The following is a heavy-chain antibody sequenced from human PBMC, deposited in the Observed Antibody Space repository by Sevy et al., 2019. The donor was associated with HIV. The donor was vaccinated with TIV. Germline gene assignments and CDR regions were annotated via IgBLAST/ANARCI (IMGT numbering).Heavy chain of an antibody. J-gene: IGHJ4*02. D-gene: IGHD3-22*01. CDR3: ARKYDSSGYFDY. V-gene: IGHV3-23*01. Sequence: GGFLRLSRAASGFTFSNYAMNWVRQAPGKGLEWVSGISGSGGSGDKTNYADSVKGRFTISRDDSKNSLYLQLNSLRAEDTAIYYCARKYDSSGYFDYWGQGTLVTVSS. CDR1: GFTFSNYA. CDR2: ISGSGGSGDKT.